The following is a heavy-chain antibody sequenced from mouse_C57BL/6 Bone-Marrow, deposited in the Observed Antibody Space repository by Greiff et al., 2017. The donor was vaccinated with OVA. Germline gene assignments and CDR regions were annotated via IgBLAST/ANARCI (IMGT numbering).Heavy chain of an antibody. V-gene: IGHV1-69*01. CDR3: ARDWFAY. Sequence: QVQLQQPGAELVMPGASVKLSCKASGYTFTSYWMHWVKQRPGQGLEWIGEIDPSDSYTNYTQKFKGKSTLTVDKSSSTAYMQLSSLTSEDSAVYDCARDWFAYWGQGTLVTVSA. J-gene: IGHJ3*01. CDR1: GYTFTSYW. CDR2: IDPSDSYT.